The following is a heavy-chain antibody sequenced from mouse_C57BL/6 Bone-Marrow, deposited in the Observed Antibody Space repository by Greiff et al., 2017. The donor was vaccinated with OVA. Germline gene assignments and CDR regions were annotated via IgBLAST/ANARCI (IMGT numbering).Heavy chain of an antibody. CDR2: IYPGDGDT. CDR1: GYAFSSSW. J-gene: IGHJ2*01. D-gene: IGHD1-1*01. CDR3: ASPYYYGIFDY. V-gene: IGHV1-82*01. Sequence: QVQLKESGPELVKPGASVKISCKASGYAFSSSWMNWVKQRPGKGLEWIGRIYPGDGDTNYNGKFKGKATLTADKSSSTAYMQLSSLTSEDSAVYFCASPYYYGIFDYWGQGTTLTVSS.